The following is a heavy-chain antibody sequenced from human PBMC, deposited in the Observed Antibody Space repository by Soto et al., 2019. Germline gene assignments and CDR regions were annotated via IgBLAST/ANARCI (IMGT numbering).Heavy chain of an antibody. J-gene: IGHJ4*02. CDR3: ARDDIAAAGTLSPSDY. CDR2: IIPIFGTA. V-gene: IGHV1-69*06. Sequence: VKVSFKASGGTFSSYAISWVRHAPGQGLEWMGGIIPIFGTANYAQKFQGRVTITADKSTSTAYMELSSLRSEDTAVYYCARDDIAAAGTLSPSDYWGQGTLVTVSS. D-gene: IGHD6-13*01. CDR1: GGTFSSYA.